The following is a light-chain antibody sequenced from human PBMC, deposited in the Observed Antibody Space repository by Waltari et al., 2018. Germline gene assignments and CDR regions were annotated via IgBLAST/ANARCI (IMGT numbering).Light chain of an antibody. J-gene: IGKJ1*01. Sequence: DIVMTQSPDSLAVSLGERATINCKSSQSVLYTSNNKNYLAWYQQQPGQPPKLLFYWASTRESGVPDRFSGSGSGTDFTLTISGLQAEDVAVYYCQQYYSPPWTFGQGTQVEIK. CDR1: QSVLYTSNNKNY. CDR3: QQYYSPPWT. V-gene: IGKV4-1*01. CDR2: WAS.